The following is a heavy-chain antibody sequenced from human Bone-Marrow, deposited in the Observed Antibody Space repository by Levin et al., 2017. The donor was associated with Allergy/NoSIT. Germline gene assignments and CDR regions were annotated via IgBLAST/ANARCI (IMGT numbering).Heavy chain of an antibody. CDR2: INPNSGGT. J-gene: IGHJ2*01. V-gene: IGHV1-2*02. D-gene: IGHD5-12*01. Sequence: TGESLKISCKASGYTFTGYYMHWVRQAPGQGLEWMGWINPNSGGTNYAQKFQGRVTMTRDTSISTAYMELSRLRSDDTAVYYCARPPLGYDVWYFDLWGRGTLVTVSS. CDR1: GYTFTGYY. CDR3: ARPPLGYDVWYFDL.